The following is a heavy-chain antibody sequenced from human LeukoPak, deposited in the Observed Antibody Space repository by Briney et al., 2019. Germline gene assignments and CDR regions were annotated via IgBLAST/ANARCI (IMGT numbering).Heavy chain of an antibody. CDR2: IKGDGSST. V-gene: IGHV3-74*01. Sequence: GGSLRLSCAASGFTFSSHWMHWVCQAPGKGLVWVSRIKGDGSSTSYADSVKGRLTISRDNAKNTVYLQMNSLRGEDTAVYYCARGIPNSYGKDYWGQGTLVTVSS. D-gene: IGHD3-16*01. CDR3: ARGIPNSYGKDY. CDR1: GFTFSSHW. J-gene: IGHJ4*02.